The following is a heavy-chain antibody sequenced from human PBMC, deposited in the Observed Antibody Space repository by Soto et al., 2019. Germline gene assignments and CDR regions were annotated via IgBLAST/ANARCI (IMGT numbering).Heavy chain of an antibody. J-gene: IGHJ4*02. CDR1: GFTFSSYS. CDR3: ARGGIAVAGTPFDY. D-gene: IGHD6-19*01. CDR2: ISSSSSYI. V-gene: IGHV3-21*01. Sequence: EVQLVESGGGLVKPGGSLRLSCAASGFTFSSYSMNWVRQAPGKGLEWVSSISSSSSYIYYADSVKGRFTNSRDNAKNSLYLQMNSLGAEDTAVYYCARGGIAVAGTPFDYWCQGTLVTVSS.